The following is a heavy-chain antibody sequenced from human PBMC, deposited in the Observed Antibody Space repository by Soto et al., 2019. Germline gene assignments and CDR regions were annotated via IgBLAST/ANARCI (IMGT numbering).Heavy chain of an antibody. CDR3: AYSSTPFVY. Sequence: EVQLLESGGGLVQPGGSLRLSCAASGFTFSSDAMSWVRQAPGKGLEWVSAISGSGGSTYYADSVKGRFKRSRAKSKNTLYLQLNSLRAEDTAVYYCAYSSTPFVYWGQGTLVTVSS. J-gene: IGHJ4*02. CDR1: GFTFSSDA. V-gene: IGHV3-23*01. D-gene: IGHD6-13*01. CDR2: ISGSGGST.